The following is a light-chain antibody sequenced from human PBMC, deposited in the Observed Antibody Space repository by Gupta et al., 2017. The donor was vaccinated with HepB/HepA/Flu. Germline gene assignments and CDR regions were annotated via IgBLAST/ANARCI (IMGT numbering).Light chain of an antibody. V-gene: IGKV3-11*01. CDR2: DAS. Sequence: EIVLTQSPATLSLSPGERATLSCSASQSVSSYLAWYQQKPGQAPRLLIYDASNRATGIPARFSGSGSGTGFTLTISSLEPEDFAVYYCQQRSNWPPLTFGQGTKVEIK. J-gene: IGKJ1*01. CDR1: QSVSSY. CDR3: QQRSNWPPLT.